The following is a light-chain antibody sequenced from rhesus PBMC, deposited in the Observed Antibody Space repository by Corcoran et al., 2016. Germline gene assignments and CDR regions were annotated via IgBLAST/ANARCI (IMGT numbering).Light chain of an antibody. J-gene: IGLJ1*01. CDR1: SSDIGRYNY. V-gene: IGLV2-11*01. Sequence: QSAPIQSPSVSGSLGQSVTISCTGTSSDIGRYNYVSWYRQQPGTTTKLLIYKVYMRGSGVSDRFSGSKSGNTASLTISRLQVEDEADYYCSSYATFNTFTFGSGTRLTVL. CDR3: SSYATFNTFT. CDR2: KVY.